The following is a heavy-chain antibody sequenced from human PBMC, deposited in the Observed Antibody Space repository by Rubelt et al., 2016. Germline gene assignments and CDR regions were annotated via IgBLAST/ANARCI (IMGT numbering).Heavy chain of an antibody. J-gene: IGHJ4*02. Sequence: QVELQESGPGLVKPSQTLSLTCTVSGGSISSSSYYWGWIRQPPGKGLEWIGSIYYSGSTYYNPSLKRRVTITVDTSKKQLSLEVSSVTAADTAVYYCARDDYGDSYFDYWGQGTLVTVSS. CDR2: IYYSGST. CDR1: GGSISSSSYY. CDR3: ARDDYGDSYFDY. D-gene: IGHD4-17*01. V-gene: IGHV4-39*07.